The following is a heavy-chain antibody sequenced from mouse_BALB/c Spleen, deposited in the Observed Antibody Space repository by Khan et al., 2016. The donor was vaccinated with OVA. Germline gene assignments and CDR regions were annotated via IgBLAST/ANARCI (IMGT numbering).Heavy chain of an antibody. D-gene: IGHD2-1*01. CDR2: ISYSGST. V-gene: IGHV3-2*02. Sequence: VQLKQSGPGLVKPSQSLSLTCTVTGYSITSDYAWNWIRQFPGNKLEWMGYISYSGSTNYNPYLKSRISITRDTSKNQFFLQLNSVTTEDTATYYSTNHSGYIAYWGQGTTLTVSS. CDR3: TNHSGYIAY. CDR1: GYSITSDYA. J-gene: IGHJ2*01.